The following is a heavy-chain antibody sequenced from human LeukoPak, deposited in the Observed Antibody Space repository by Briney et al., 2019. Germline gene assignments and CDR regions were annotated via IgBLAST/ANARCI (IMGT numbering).Heavy chain of an antibody. CDR2: IYTSVST. CDR3: ARDSGYCSSSSCHKYFQH. J-gene: IGHJ1*01. D-gene: IGHD2-2*03. CDR1: GGSISSYY. V-gene: IGHV4-4*07. Sequence: SETLSLTCTVSGGSISSYYWSWIRQPTGKGLEWVWPIYTSVSTNYNPSLKSRVTMSVETSKNQFSLKLSSVTAADTAVYYCARDSGYCSSSSCHKYFQHWGQGTLVTVSS.